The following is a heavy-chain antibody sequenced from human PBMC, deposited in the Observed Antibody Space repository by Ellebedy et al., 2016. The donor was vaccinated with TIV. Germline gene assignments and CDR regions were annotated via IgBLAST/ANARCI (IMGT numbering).Heavy chain of an antibody. CDR3: AREADHNSVDY. Sequence: GESLKISCVASGFTFSGYWMTWMRQAPGKGLEWVANIKQDESEKQYVDSVKGRFTISRDNAENSLFLQMNSLRAEDTAVYYCAREADHNSVDYWGQGTLVTVSS. CDR2: IKQDESEK. V-gene: IGHV3-7*01. J-gene: IGHJ4*02. D-gene: IGHD4-23*01. CDR1: GFTFSGYW.